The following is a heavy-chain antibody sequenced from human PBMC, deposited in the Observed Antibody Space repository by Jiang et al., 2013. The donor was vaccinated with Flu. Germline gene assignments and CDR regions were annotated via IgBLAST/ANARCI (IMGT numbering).Heavy chain of an antibody. J-gene: IGHJ4*02. CDR1: SSSGVG. CDR3: SHIRTSPGDLHY. Sequence: SSSGVGVGWIRQPPGKALEWLAVIYWDDDKRYSPSLKSRLTITKDTSKNQVVLRMTNMDPVDTATYYCSHIRTSPGDLHYWGQGTLVTVSS. D-gene: IGHD7-27*01. CDR2: IYWDDDK. V-gene: IGHV2-5*02.